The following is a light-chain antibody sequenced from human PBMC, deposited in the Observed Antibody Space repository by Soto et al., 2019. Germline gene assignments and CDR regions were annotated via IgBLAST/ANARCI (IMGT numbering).Light chain of an antibody. CDR1: QSVDSNY. CDR3: QHYGSAGT. V-gene: IGKV3-20*01. Sequence: EIVLTQSPGTLSLSPGERATLSCRASQSVDSNYLAWYQQKPGQAPRLLIYGASSRATGIPDRFSGSGSGTDFTLTISSLEAEDFAVYHCQHYGSAGTFGQGTKLEIK. CDR2: GAS. J-gene: IGKJ1*01.